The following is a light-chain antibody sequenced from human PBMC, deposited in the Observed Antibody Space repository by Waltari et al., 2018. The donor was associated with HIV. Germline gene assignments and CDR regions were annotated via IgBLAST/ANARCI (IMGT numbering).Light chain of an antibody. Sequence: EPVITQSPATLSVSPGERDILSCRASQSVKSNLAWYQQKPGQAPRLLIYGASTRATGTPARFSGSGSGTEFTLTISDLHSEDSAVYYCQQYDTWPRTFGRGTKVEFK. CDR3: QQYDTWPRT. CDR1: QSVKSN. CDR2: GAS. J-gene: IGKJ1*01. V-gene: IGKV3-15*01.